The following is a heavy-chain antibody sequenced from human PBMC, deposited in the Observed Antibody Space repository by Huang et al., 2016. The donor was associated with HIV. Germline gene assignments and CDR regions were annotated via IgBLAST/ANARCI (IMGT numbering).Heavy chain of an antibody. V-gene: IGHV3-23*01. Sequence: EVQLLESGGGLVQPGGSLRLSCGFSGFTFSSYAMSWVRQAPGKGLEWVSGISGSGGSTYYADSVKGRFIISRDNSKNTLYLQMDSLRAEDTAVYYCAKDRGRWLQSDAFDIWGQGTMVTVSS. CDR3: AKDRGRWLQSDAFDI. D-gene: IGHD3-16*01. CDR2: ISGSGGST. J-gene: IGHJ3*02. CDR1: GFTFSSYA.